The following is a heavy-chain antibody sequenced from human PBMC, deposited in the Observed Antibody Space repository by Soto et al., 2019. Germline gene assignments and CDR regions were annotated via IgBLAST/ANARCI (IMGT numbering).Heavy chain of an antibody. CDR2: VSGSGGGK. Sequence: GGSLRLSCAASGFTFSSYAMTWVRQAPGKGLEWVSGVSGSGGGKYYADSVKGRFTISRDSSKNTLYLQMNSLTAEDTAVYYCASDASRSAWNYLLDYCGQGTPVTVSS. V-gene: IGHV3-23*01. D-gene: IGHD1-7*01. CDR3: ASDASRSAWNYLLDY. CDR1: GFTFSSYA. J-gene: IGHJ4*02.